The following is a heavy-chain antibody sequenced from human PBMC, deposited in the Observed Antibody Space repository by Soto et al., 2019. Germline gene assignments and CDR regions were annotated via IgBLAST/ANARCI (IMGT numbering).Heavy chain of an antibody. CDR1: GYTLTELS. Sequence: ASVKVSCKVSGYTLTELSMHWVRQAPGKGLEWMGGFDPEDGETIYAQKFQGRVTMTEDTSTDTAYMELSSLRSEDTAVYYCATTMILVVDDPFDIWGQGTMVTVSS. J-gene: IGHJ3*02. D-gene: IGHD3-22*01. CDR3: ATTMILVVDDPFDI. V-gene: IGHV1-24*01. CDR2: FDPEDGET.